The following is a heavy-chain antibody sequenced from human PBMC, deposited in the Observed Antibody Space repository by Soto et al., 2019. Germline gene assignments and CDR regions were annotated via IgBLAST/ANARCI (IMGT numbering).Heavy chain of an antibody. CDR1: GGSISSGGYS. CDR2: IYHSGST. CDR3: ARMVTTVTLFDY. Sequence: ASETLSLTCAVSGGSISSGGYSWSWIRQPPGKGLEWIGYIYHSGSTYYNPSLKSRVTISVDRSKNQFSLKLSSVTAADTAVYYCARMVTTVTLFDYWGQGTLVTVSS. D-gene: IGHD4-17*01. J-gene: IGHJ4*02. V-gene: IGHV4-30-2*01.